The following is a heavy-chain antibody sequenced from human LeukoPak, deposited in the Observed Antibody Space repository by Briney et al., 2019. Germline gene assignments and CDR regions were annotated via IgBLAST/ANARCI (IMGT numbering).Heavy chain of an antibody. CDR2: ISSSGSTI. D-gene: IGHD2-21*02. Sequence: GGSLRLSCAGSGFIFSRHWMNWVRQAPGKGLEWVSYISSSGSTIYYADSVKGRFTISRDNAKNSLYLQMNSLRAEDTAVYYCAREGGSPVVTADQLNLYYYYGMDVWGQGTTVTASS. CDR1: GFIFSRHW. V-gene: IGHV3-48*03. CDR3: AREGGSPVVTADQLNLYYYYGMDV. J-gene: IGHJ6*02.